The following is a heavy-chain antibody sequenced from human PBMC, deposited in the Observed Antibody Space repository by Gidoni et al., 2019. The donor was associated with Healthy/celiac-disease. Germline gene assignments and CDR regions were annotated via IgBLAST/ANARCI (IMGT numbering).Heavy chain of an antibody. D-gene: IGHD3-22*01. CDR3: AKPPIHYDSSGYSY. J-gene: IGHJ4*02. Sequence: EVQLLESGGGLVQPGGSLRLSFSASGFTFSSYAMRWVRQAPGKGLEWVAAISGSGGSTYYADSVKGRFTISRDNSKNTLYLQMNSLRAEDTAVYYCAKPPIHYDSSGYSYWGQGTLVTVSS. CDR2: ISGSGGST. CDR1: GFTFSSYA. V-gene: IGHV3-23*01.